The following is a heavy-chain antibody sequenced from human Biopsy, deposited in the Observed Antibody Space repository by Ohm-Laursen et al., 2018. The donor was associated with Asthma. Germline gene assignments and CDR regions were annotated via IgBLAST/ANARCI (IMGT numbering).Heavy chain of an antibody. Sequence: SLSLSCAASVFTSRSSALSSVRQAPRKGLEWVSATSGSGGSTYYADTVKGRFTISRDNSKNTLYLQMNSLRAEDTAVYYCACQSSEPDFWSGYYYFDYWGQGTLVTVSS. CDR1: VFTSRSSA. CDR3: ACQSSEPDFWSGYYYFDY. D-gene: IGHD3-3*01. CDR2: TSGSGGST. J-gene: IGHJ4*02. V-gene: IGHV3-23*01.